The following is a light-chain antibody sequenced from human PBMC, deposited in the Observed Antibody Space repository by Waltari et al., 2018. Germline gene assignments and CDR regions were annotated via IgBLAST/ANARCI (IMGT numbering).Light chain of an antibody. CDR3: SSYISSSTLEV. J-gene: IGLJ3*02. CDR2: DVS. V-gene: IGLV2-14*03. CDR1: SSSFGGDHY. Sequence: QSALTQPASVSGSPGQSITISCPGTSSSFGGDHYFSWYQQHPGKAPKLMIFDVSNRPSGVSNRFSGSKSGNTASLTISGLQAEDEADYYCSSYISSSTLEVFGGGTRLTVL.